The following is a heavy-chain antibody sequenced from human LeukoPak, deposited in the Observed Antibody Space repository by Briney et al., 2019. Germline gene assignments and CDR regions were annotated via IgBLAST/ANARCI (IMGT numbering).Heavy chain of an antibody. J-gene: IGHJ4*02. D-gene: IGHD3-16*02. CDR2: IKQDGSEK. CDR1: GFTFSSYW. V-gene: IGHV3-7*03. Sequence: GGSLRLSCAASGFTFSSYWMSWVRQAPGKGLEWVANIKQDGSEKYYVDSVKGRFTISRDNAKNSLYLQMNSLRAEDTAVHYCARASHYVWGSYRYSPFDYWGQGTLVTVSS. CDR3: ARASHYVWGSYRYSPFDY.